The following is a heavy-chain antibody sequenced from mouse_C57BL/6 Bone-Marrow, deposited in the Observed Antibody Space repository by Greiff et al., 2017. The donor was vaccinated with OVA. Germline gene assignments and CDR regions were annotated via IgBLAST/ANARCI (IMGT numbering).Heavy chain of an antibody. J-gene: IGHJ1*03. D-gene: IGHD1-1*01. Sequence: EVKLMESGEGLVKPGGSLKLSCAASGFTFSSYAMSWVRQTPEKRLEWVAYISSGGDYIYYADTVKGRFTISRDNARNTLYLQMSSLKSEDTAMYYCTTDYGSSSNWYFDVWGTGTTVTVSS. CDR2: ISSGGDYI. CDR1: GFTFSSYA. CDR3: TTDYGSSSNWYFDV. V-gene: IGHV5-9-1*02.